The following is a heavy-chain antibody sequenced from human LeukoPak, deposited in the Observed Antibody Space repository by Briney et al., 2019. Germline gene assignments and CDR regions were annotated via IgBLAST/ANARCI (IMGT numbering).Heavy chain of an antibody. J-gene: IGHJ3*02. V-gene: IGHV4-34*01. D-gene: IGHD6-13*01. Sequence: PSETLSLTCAVYGGSFSGYYWSWIRQPPGKGLEWIGEINHSGSTNYNPFLKSRVTISVDTSKNQFSLKLSSVTAADTAVYYCARMMRYSSSWSSAFDIWGQGTMVTVSS. CDR2: INHSGST. CDR1: GGSFSGYY. CDR3: ARMMRYSSSWSSAFDI.